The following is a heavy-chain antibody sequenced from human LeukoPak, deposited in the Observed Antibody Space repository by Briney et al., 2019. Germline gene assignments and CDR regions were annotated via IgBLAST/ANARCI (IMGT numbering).Heavy chain of an antibody. D-gene: IGHD6-13*01. J-gene: IGHJ4*02. CDR1: GFTSSSYW. Sequence: PGGSLRLSCAASGFTSSSYWMTWVRQAPGKGLEWVANIKQDGSEKYYVDSVKGRFTISRDNAENSLYLQMNSLRAEDTAVYYCARRGSSWYAAVYWGQGTLVTVSS. CDR3: ARRGSSWYAAVY. CDR2: IKQDGSEK. V-gene: IGHV3-7*02.